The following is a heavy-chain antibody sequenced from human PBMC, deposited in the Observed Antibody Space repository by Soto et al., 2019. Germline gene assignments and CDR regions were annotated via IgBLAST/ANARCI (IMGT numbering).Heavy chain of an antibody. Sequence: SETLSLTCAVSGGSISSDNWWSCVRQPPGKGLEWIGEIYHSGSTNYNPSLKSRVTISVDKSKNQFSLKLSSVTAADTTVYYCARRQQWYGMDVWGQGTTVTVSS. CDR1: GGSISSDNW. D-gene: IGHD6-19*01. J-gene: IGHJ6*02. CDR3: ARRQQWYGMDV. V-gene: IGHV4-4*02. CDR2: IYHSGST.